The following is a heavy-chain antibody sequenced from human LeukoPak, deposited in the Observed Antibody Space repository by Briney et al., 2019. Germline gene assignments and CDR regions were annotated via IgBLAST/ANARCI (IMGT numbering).Heavy chain of an antibody. D-gene: IGHD6-13*01. CDR2: IYTSGST. CDR1: GGSISSGSYY. J-gene: IGHJ5*02. V-gene: IGHV4-61*02. CDR3: ARGIAAASPNNWFDP. Sequence: SQTLSLTCTVSGGSISSGSYYWSWIRQPAGKGLEWIGRIYTSGSTNYNPSLKSRVTISVDTSKNQFSLKLSSVTAADTAVYYCARGIAAASPNNWFDPWGQGTLVTVSS.